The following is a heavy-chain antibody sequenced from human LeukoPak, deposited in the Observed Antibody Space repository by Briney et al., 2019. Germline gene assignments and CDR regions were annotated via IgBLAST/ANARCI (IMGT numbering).Heavy chain of an antibody. Sequence: GGSLRLSCTVSGFSLSSYAMSWVRRAPGKGLEWVSATSSSDDGKYYADSVKGRFTISRDNSKNTLYLQMNSLRAEDTAVYYCAKGSGYEHSYYYYMDAWGKGTTVTFSS. D-gene: IGHD5-12*01. V-gene: IGHV3-23*01. CDR2: TSSSDDGK. J-gene: IGHJ6*03. CDR3: AKGSGYEHSYYYYMDA. CDR1: GFSLSSYA.